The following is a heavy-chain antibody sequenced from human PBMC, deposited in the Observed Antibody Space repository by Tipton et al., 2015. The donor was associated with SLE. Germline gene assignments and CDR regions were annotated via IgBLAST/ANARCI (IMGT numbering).Heavy chain of an antibody. CDR2: IYYSGST. D-gene: IGHD3-10*01. J-gene: IGHJ6*03. V-gene: IGHV4-59*01. CDR3: ARDSAGYYYMDV. Sequence: LRLSCTVSGGSISSYYWSWIRQPPGKGLEWIGYIYYSGSTNYNPSLKSRVTISVDTSKNQFSLKLSSVTAADTAVYYCARDSAGYYYMDVWGKGTTVTVSS. CDR1: GGSISSYY.